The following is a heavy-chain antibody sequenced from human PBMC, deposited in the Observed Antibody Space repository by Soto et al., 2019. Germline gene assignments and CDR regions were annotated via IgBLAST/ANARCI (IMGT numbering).Heavy chain of an antibody. D-gene: IGHD4-4*01. CDR1: GGSISSSNW. J-gene: IGHJ4*02. CDR3: ARVGYSNYVTDY. V-gene: IGHV4-4*02. Sequence: SETLSLTCAVSGGSISSSNWWNWVRQPPGKGLEWIGEISHSGSTNYNPSHKCRITISVDKSRTQFSQQLTSVTVADTAVYYCARVGYSNYVTDYWGQGTLVTV. CDR2: ISHSGST.